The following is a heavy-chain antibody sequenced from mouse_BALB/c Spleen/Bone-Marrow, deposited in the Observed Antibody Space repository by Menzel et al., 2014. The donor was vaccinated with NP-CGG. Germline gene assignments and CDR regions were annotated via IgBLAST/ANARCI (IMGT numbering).Heavy chain of an antibody. CDR3: ARSGYYGSNYAMDY. Sequence: LEESGAELVRPGTSVKVSCKASGYAFTNYLIEWVKQRPGQGLEWIGVINPGSGGTNYNEKFKGKATLTADKPSSTAYMQLSSLTSDDSAVYFCARSGYYGSNYAMDYWGQGTSVTVSS. J-gene: IGHJ4*01. V-gene: IGHV1-54*01. D-gene: IGHD1-1*01. CDR1: GYAFTNYL. CDR2: INPGSGGT.